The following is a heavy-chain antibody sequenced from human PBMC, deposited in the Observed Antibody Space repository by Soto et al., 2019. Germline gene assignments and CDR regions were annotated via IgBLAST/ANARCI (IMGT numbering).Heavy chain of an antibody. V-gene: IGHV4-34*01. D-gene: IGHD1-26*01. J-gene: IGHJ6*03. CDR1: GGSFSGYY. Sequence: PSETLSLTCAVYGGSFSGYYWSWIRQPPGKGLEWIGEINHSGSTNYNPSLKSRVTISVDTSKNQFSLKLSSVTAADTAVYYCARGELLRGYYYYMDVWGKGTTVTVSS. CDR2: INHSGST. CDR3: ARGELLRGYYYYMDV.